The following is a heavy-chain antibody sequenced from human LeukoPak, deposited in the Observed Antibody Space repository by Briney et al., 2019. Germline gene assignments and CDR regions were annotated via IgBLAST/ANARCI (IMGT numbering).Heavy chain of an antibody. J-gene: IGHJ6*03. CDR1: GYTFTSYA. CDR2: IIPMFGTR. CDR3: ARGADWQLLEYYYYYMDV. D-gene: IGHD6-6*01. V-gene: IGHV1-69*06. Sequence: ASVKVSCKASGYTFTSYAMNWVRQAPGQGLEWMGGIIPMFGTRTYAPKFQGRVTINVDISTTTAYMEVSSLRYEDTAMYYCARGADWQLLEYYYYYMDVWGKGTAVTVSS.